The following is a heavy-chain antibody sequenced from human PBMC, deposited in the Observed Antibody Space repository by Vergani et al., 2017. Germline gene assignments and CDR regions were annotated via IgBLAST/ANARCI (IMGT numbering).Heavy chain of an antibody. V-gene: IGHV4-59*01. CDR1: GGSMSGYY. CDR2: MYHSGST. CDR3: GRVADFYGLGSRLLDL. D-gene: IGHD3-10*01. J-gene: IGHJ5*02. Sequence: QVRLQESGPGLVKPSETLSLTCSVSGGSMSGYYWSWIRQPPGKELEWIGYMYHSGSTHYNPSLETRVTISGDTAKNQFSLKLNSVTAADTAVYYCGRVADFYGLGSRLLDLWGQGILVTVSS.